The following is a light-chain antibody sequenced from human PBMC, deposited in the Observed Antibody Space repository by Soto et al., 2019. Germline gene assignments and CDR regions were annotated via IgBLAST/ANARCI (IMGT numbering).Light chain of an antibody. J-gene: IGKJ5*01. CDR3: QQSYSTPYT. Sequence: DIQMTQYPSSLSASVGDRVTITCRASQSISSYLNWYQQKPGKAPKLLIYAASSLQSGVPSRFSGSGSGTDFTLTISSLQPEDFATYYCQQSYSTPYTFGQGTRLGL. CDR1: QSISSY. V-gene: IGKV1-39*01. CDR2: AAS.